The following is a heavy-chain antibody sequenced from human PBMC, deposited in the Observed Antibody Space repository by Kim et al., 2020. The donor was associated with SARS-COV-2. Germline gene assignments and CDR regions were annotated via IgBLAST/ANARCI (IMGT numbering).Heavy chain of an antibody. CDR2: IYYSGST. D-gene: IGHD5-12*01. V-gene: IGHV4-31*03. Sequence: SETLSLTCTVSGGSISSGGYYWSWIRQHPGKGLEWIGYIYYSGSTYYNPSLKSRVTISVDTSKNQFSLKLSSVTAADTAVYYCARVATTHYYFDYWGQGTLVTVSS. CDR1: GGSISSGGYY. J-gene: IGHJ4*02. CDR3: ARVATTHYYFDY.